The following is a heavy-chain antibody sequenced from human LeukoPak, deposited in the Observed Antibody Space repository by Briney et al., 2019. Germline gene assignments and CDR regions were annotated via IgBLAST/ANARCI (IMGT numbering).Heavy chain of an antibody. J-gene: IGHJ1*01. Sequence: ASVKVSCKASGYTFTSYDINWVRQATGQGLEWMGWMNPNSGNTGYAQKFQGRVTITRNTSISTAYMELSSLRSEDTAVYYCARNGQQVRYFQHWGQGTLVTVSS. D-gene: IGHD6-13*01. CDR2: MNPNSGNT. CDR3: ARNGQQVRYFQH. CDR1: GYTFTSYD. V-gene: IGHV1-8*03.